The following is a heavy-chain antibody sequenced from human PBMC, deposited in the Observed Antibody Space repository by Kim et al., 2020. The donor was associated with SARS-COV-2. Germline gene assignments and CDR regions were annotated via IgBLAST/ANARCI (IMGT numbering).Heavy chain of an antibody. CDR1: GGSISSSSYY. CDR3: ASWWDGGMATTYYYYYYMDV. J-gene: IGHJ6*03. CDR2: IYYSGST. Sequence: SETLSLTCTVSGGSISSSSYYWGWIRQPPGKGLEWIGSIYYSGSTYYNPSLKSRVTISVDTSKNQFSLKLSSVTAADTAVYYCASWWDGGMATTYYYYYYMDVWGKGTTVTVSS. D-gene: IGHD2-8*02. V-gene: IGHV4-39*01.